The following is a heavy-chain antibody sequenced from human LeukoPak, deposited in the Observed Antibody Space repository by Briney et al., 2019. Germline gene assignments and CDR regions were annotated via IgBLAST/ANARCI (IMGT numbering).Heavy chain of an antibody. Sequence: SETLSLTCTVSGGSISSGSYYWSWIRQPAGKGLEWIGRIYTSGSTNYNPSLKSRVTISVDTSKNQFSLKLSSVTAADTAVYYCAKASSSCYRCYDFWGQGTLVTVSS. CDR3: AKASSSCYRCYDF. CDR1: GGSISSGSYY. V-gene: IGHV4-61*02. CDR2: IYTSGST. D-gene: IGHD2-2*02. J-gene: IGHJ4*02.